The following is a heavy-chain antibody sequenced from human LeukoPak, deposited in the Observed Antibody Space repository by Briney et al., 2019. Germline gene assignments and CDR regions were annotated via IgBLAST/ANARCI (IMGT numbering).Heavy chain of an antibody. CDR1: GGSMNLYY. V-gene: IGHV4-59*03. CDR3: ATLDHDILSGYSHLDN. CDR2: IYHIGST. J-gene: IGHJ4*02. D-gene: IGHD3-9*01. Sequence: SETLSLTCSVSGGSMNLYYWTWIRQSPEKGLEWIGDIYHIGSTNYNPSLESRVTISIDTSKNQFSLKLTSVTAADTAVYYCATLDHDILSGYSHLDNWGQGALVIVSS.